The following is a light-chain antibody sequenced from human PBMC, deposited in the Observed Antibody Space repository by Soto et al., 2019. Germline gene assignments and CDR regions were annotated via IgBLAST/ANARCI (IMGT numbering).Light chain of an antibody. CDR2: DVS. CDR3: SSSTSSSTHVV. J-gene: IGLJ2*01. CDR1: SSDVGGYNY. V-gene: IGLV2-14*01. Sequence: QSALTQPASVSGSPGQSITISCTGTSSDVGGYNYVSWYQQHPGKAPKLIIYDVSNRPSGVSNRFSGSKSGNTASLTISGLQAEDEADYYCSSSTSSSTHVVFGGGTKLTVL.